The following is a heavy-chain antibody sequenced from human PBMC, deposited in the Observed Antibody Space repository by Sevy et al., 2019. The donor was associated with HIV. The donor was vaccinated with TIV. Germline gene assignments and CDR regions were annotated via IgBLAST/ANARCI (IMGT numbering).Heavy chain of an antibody. J-gene: IGHJ6*02. Sequence: GGSLRLSCVASGFTVSNNYMSWVRQAPGKGLEWVSVIYSDGSTFYADSVKGRFTISRDNSKNTLYLQMNRLRVEDTAVYYCARASGDCSNTNCQLGLYYYYYYGMDVWGQGTTVTVSS. CDR3: ARASGDCSNTNCQLGLYYYYYYGMDV. CDR1: GFTVSNNY. V-gene: IGHV3-66*01. D-gene: IGHD2-2*01. CDR2: IYSDGST.